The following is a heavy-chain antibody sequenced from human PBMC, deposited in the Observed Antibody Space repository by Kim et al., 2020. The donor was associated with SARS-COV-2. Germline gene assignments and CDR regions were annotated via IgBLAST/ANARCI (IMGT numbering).Heavy chain of an antibody. Sequence: SDTLSLTCTVSGCSISSYYWIWIRQPPGKGLEGIGYIYYSGSTNYKPSLKSRITIPVDTSTNQFSLNLISVTAADTAVNYCARERSTVTSYKYVYDI. J-gene: IGHJ3*02. D-gene: IGHD4-17*01. CDR2: IYYSGST. CDR1: GCSISSYY. CDR3: ARERSTVTSYKYVYDI. V-gene: IGHV4-59*01.